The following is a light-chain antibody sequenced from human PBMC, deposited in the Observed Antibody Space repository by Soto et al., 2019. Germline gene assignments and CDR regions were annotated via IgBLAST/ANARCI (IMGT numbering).Light chain of an antibody. Sequence: QSALTQPASVSGSPGESITISCTGTSSDVGAYNYVSWYQQHPGKAPKLMIYDVSNRPSGVSNRFSGSKSGNTASLTISGLQAEDEADYYCSSYTSTNSLFGGGTQLTV. V-gene: IGLV2-14*03. J-gene: IGLJ2*01. CDR3: SSYTSTNSL. CDR2: DVS. CDR1: SSDVGAYNY.